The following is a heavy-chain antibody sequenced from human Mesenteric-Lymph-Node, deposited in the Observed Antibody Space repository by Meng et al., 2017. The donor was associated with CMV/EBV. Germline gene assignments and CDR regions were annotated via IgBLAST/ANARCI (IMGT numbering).Heavy chain of an antibody. D-gene: IGHD3-10*02. J-gene: IGHJ4*02. CDR1: GGYSSSSNW. CDR3: ARVVFGATTRFDY. V-gene: IGHV4-4*02. Sequence: CSVSGGYSSSSNWWSWVRQPPGKGLEWIGEIYHSGSTNYNPSLKSRVTISVDKSKNQFSLKLSSVTAADTAVYYCARVVFGATTRFDYWGQGTLVTVSS. CDR2: IYHSGST.